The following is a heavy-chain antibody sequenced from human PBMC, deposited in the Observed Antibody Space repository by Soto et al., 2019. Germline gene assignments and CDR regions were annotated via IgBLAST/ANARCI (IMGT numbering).Heavy chain of an antibody. CDR3: ARGRYGDY. V-gene: IGHV1-18*01. CDR1: GYTFTSYG. J-gene: IGHJ4*02. Sequence: QVHLVQSGAEVKKPGASVKVSCKGSGYTFTSYGITWVRQAPGQGLEWMGWISAHNGNTDYAQKLQGRVTVTRDTSTSTAYKELRSLSSDATAVYYCARGRYGDYWGQGALVTVSS. CDR2: ISAHNGNT. D-gene: IGHD1-1*01.